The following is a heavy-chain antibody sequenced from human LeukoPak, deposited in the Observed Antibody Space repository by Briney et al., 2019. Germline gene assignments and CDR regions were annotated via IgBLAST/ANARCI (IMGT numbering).Heavy chain of an antibody. Sequence: PGGSLRLSCTVSGFTVSSNSMSWVRQAPGKGLEWVSFIYSDNTHYSDSVKGRFTISRDNSKNTLYLQMNSLRAEDTAVYYCAKDEYGDYASYPDYWGQGTLVTVSS. CDR1: GFTVSSNS. V-gene: IGHV3-66*03. CDR2: IYSDNT. J-gene: IGHJ4*02. D-gene: IGHD4-17*01. CDR3: AKDEYGDYASYPDY.